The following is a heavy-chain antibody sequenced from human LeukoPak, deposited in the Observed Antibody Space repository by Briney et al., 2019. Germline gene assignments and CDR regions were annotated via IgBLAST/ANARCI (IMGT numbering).Heavy chain of an antibody. D-gene: IGHD6-19*01. CDR1: GGSISSGSYY. CDR3: ARGSRYSSGWYFAFDI. J-gene: IGHJ3*02. V-gene: IGHV4-61*02. Sequence: SQTLSLTCTVSGGSISSGSYYWSWIRQPAGKGLEWIGRIYTSGSTNYNPSLKSRVTISVDTSKNQFSLKLSSVTAADTAVYYCARGSRYSSGWYFAFDIWGQGTMVTASS. CDR2: IYTSGST.